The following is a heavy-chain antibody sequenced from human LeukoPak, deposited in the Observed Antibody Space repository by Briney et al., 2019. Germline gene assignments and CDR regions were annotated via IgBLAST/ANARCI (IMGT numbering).Heavy chain of an antibody. CDR2: VRHDGSNE. J-gene: IGHJ4*02. D-gene: IGHD2-15*01. Sequence: GGSLRLSCAASGFVFSDYGMHWVRQAPGKGLEWVAFVRHDGSNEYYGDFMKGRFTISRDNSKDTLYLHMDSLRVEDTAQYFCARINCSGGTCYDYFDDWGQGTLVTVSS. CDR3: ARINCSGGTCYDYFDD. V-gene: IGHV3-30*02. CDR1: GFVFSDYG.